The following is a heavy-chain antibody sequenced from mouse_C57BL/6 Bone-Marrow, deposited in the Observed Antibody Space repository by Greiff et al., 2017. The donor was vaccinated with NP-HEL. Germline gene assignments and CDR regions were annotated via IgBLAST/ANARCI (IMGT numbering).Heavy chain of an antibody. CDR2: IDPENGDT. Sequence: VQLQQSGAELVRPGASVKLSCTASGFNIKDDYMHWVKQRPEQGLEWIGWIDPENGDTEYASKFQGKATITADTSSNTAYLQLSSLTSEDTAVYYCTTDSSGYDFFAYWGQGTLVTVSA. V-gene: IGHV14-4*01. CDR3: TTDSSGYDFFAY. D-gene: IGHD3-2*02. J-gene: IGHJ3*01. CDR1: GFNIKDDY.